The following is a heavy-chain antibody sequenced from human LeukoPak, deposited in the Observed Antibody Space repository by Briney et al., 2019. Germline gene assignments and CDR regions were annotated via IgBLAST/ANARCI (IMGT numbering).Heavy chain of an antibody. CDR2: INPRGGGT. J-gene: IGHJ4*02. CDR3: ARDKSPNWRFDD. Sequence: ASVKVSCKAFGYTFTSYYMHWVRQAPGQGLEWMGIINPRGGGTSYAQKFQGRVTMTRDTSTSTVYMELSSLRSEDTAVYYCARDKSPNWRFDDWGQGTLVTVSS. CDR1: GYTFTSYY. V-gene: IGHV1-46*01. D-gene: IGHD1-1*01.